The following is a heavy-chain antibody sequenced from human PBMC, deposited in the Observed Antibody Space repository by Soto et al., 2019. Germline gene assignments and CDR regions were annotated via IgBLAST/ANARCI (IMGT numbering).Heavy chain of an antibody. CDR2: IIPILGIA. D-gene: IGHD1-26*01. Sequence: QVQLVQSGAEVKKPGSSVKVSCKASGGTFSSYTISWVRQAPGQGLGWMGRIIPILGIANYAQKFQGRVTITADKPKSTANMELSSLRSEDTDVYYCARELGRYSGFDYWGQGTLVTVSS. J-gene: IGHJ4*02. V-gene: IGHV1-69*08. CDR1: GGTFSSYT. CDR3: ARELGRYSGFDY.